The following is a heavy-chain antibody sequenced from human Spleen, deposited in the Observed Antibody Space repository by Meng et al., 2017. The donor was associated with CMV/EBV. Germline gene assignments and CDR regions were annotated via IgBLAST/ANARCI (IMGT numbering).Heavy chain of an antibody. CDR3: ARDPLGGDWFDP. V-gene: IGHV3-21*01. CDR1: GFTFSSYS. CDR2: ISSSSSYI. J-gene: IGHJ5*02. Sequence: EVQLVESGGGLVKPGGSLILSCAASGFTFSSYSMNRVRQAPGKGLEWVSSISSSSSYIYYADSVKGRFTISRDNAKNSLYLQMNSLRAEDTAVYYCARDPLGGDWFDPWGQGTLVTVSS.